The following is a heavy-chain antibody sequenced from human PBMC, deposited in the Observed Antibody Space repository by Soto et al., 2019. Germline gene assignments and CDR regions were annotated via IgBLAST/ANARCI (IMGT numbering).Heavy chain of an antibody. CDR1: GFTFITYS. J-gene: IGHJ4*02. CDR3: ARAPLNYDSSGYQFDY. CDR2: ISSSSSTI. D-gene: IGHD3-22*01. Sequence: GGSLRLSCAASGFTFITYSMNWVRQAPGKGLEWVSYISSSSSTIHYADSVKGRFTISRDNAKNSLYLQMNSLRAEDTAVYYCARAPLNYDSSGYQFDYWGQGTLVTVSS. V-gene: IGHV3-48*01.